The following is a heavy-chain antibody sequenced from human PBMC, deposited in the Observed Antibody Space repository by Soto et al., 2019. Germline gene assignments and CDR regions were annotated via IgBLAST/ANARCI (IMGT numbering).Heavy chain of an antibody. CDR3: ARVFGFGGMDV. CDR1: GGSISSGGYY. CDR2: IYYSGST. V-gene: IGHV4-31*03. J-gene: IGHJ6*02. Sequence: QVQLQESGPGLVKPSQTLSLTCTVSGGSISSGGYYWSWIRQHPGKGLEWIGHIYYSGSTSYNPSLKRRVTISVDTSKNQFSLKLSSVTAADTAVYYCARVFGFGGMDVWGQGTTVTVSS. D-gene: IGHD3-10*01.